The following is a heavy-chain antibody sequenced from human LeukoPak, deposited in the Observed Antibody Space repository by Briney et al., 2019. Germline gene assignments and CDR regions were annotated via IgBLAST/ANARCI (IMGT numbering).Heavy chain of an antibody. Sequence: KPSETLSLTCAVYGGSFSGYYWSWIRQPPGKGLEWVGEINHSGSTNYNPSLKSRVTISVDTSKNQFSLKLSSVTAADTAVYYCARVRYYYDSSGQDYWGQGTLVTVSS. CDR1: GGSFSGYY. J-gene: IGHJ4*02. CDR2: INHSGST. CDR3: ARVRYYYDSSGQDY. D-gene: IGHD3-22*01. V-gene: IGHV4-34*01.